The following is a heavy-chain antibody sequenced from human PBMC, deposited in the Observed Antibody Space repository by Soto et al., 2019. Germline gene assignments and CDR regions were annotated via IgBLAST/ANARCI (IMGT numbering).Heavy chain of an antibody. CDR3: GRSQGSSTSLEIYYYYYYGMDV. CDR2: IWYDGSNK. Sequence: QVQLVESGGGVVQPGKSLRLSCAASGFTFSTYGMHWVRQAPGKGLEWVAVIWYDGSNKYHGDSLKGRFTISRDNSKKTLYLQMNNLRAEDTAVYYCGRSQGSSTSLEIYYYYYYGMDVWGQGTTVTVSS. J-gene: IGHJ6*02. D-gene: IGHD2-2*01. V-gene: IGHV3-33*01. CDR1: GFTFSTYG.